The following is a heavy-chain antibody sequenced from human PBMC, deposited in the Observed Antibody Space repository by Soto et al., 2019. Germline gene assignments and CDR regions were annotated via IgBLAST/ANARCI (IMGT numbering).Heavy chain of an antibody. J-gene: IGHJ4*02. CDR2: VYNSGIT. CDR3: VRVLSGDDFSGYFDS. V-gene: IGHV4-4*07. D-gene: IGHD3-3*01. CDR1: GGSISSSS. Sequence: SETLSLTCTVSGGSISSSSWTWIRQPPGKALEWVGRVYNSGITNYNPSLKSRVTISVDTSKNQFSLKLSSVTAADTAMYYCVRVLSGDDFSGYFDSWGQGTLVTVSS.